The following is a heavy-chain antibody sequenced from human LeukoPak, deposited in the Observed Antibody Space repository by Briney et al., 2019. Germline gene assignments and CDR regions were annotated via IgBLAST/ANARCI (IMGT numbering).Heavy chain of an antibody. CDR2: ISYDGRNK. Sequence: HPGGSLRLSCAASGFTFSSYGMHWVRQAPGKGLEWVAVISYDGRNKYYADSVKGRFTISRDNSKNTLYLQMNSLRAEDTAVYYCAKDRYSYAYEYFDCWGQGTLVTVSS. CDR1: GFTFSSYG. D-gene: IGHD5-18*01. V-gene: IGHV3-30*02. CDR3: AKDRYSYAYEYFDC. J-gene: IGHJ4*02.